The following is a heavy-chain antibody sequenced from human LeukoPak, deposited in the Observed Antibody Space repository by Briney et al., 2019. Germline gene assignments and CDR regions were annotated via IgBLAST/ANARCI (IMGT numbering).Heavy chain of an antibody. CDR3: APEFGPFHY. D-gene: IGHD3-16*01. Sequence: PGGSLRLSCAASGFTFSSFWMTWVRQAPGKGLEWVANIKQDGSEKYYVDSVKGRFTISRDNAKNSLYLQMNSLRAEDTAVYYCAPEFGPFHYWGQGTLVTVSS. J-gene: IGHJ4*02. CDR2: IKQDGSEK. CDR1: GFTFSSFW. V-gene: IGHV3-7*01.